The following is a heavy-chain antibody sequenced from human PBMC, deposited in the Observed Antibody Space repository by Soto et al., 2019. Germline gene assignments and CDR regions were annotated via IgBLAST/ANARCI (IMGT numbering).Heavy chain of an antibody. CDR2: IRSKDNSYAT. D-gene: IGHD1-26*01. CDR3: SRLVGSTSSFDY. V-gene: IGHV3-73*02. Sequence: EVQLVESGGGLVQPGGSLKLSCAASGFTFSGSAMHWVRQASGKGLEWVGRIRSKDNSYATAYAASVKGRFTISRDDSKNTAYLQMNSLKTEDTAVYYCSRLVGSTSSFDYWGQGTLVTVSS. CDR1: GFTFSGSA. J-gene: IGHJ4*02.